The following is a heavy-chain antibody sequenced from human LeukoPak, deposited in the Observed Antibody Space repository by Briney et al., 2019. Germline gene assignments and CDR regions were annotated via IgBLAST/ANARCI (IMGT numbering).Heavy chain of an antibody. Sequence: GGSLRLSCTASGFTFGDHAMSWVRQAPGKGLEGVGFIRRQAYRGTTEYAASVKGRFIISRDDSKRIVYLQMSSLIVEDTAVYFCTRGPIHLWLYDGTDVWGQGTTVIVSS. D-gene: IGHD5-18*01. CDR1: GFTFGDHA. CDR3: TRGPIHLWLYDGTDV. J-gene: IGHJ6*02. CDR2: IRRQAYRGTT. V-gene: IGHV3-49*04.